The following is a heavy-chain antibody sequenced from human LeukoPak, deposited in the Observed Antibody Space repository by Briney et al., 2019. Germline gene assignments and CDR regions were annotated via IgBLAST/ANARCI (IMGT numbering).Heavy chain of an antibody. J-gene: IGHJ4*02. D-gene: IGHD6-19*01. Sequence: PGGSLRLSCAASGFTFSSYIMNWVRQAPGKGLEWVSSISSSSSYIYYADSVKGRFTISRDNAKNSLYLQMNSLRAEDTAVYYCARSSSGWYDYWGQGTLVTVSS. CDR3: ARSSSGWYDY. V-gene: IGHV3-21*01. CDR2: ISSSSSYI. CDR1: GFTFSSYI.